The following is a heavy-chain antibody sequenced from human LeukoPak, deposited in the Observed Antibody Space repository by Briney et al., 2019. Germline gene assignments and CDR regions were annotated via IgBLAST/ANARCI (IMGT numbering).Heavy chain of an antibody. Sequence: GGSLRLSCAASGFTFSSYSMKWVRQAAGKGLEWVSSISSSSSYIYYADSVKGRFSISRDNAKNSLYLQMNSLRAEDTAVYYCAGSIAAAGIPDYWGQGTLVTVSS. V-gene: IGHV3-21*01. CDR2: ISSSSSYI. CDR1: GFTFSSYS. CDR3: AGSIAAAGIPDY. D-gene: IGHD6-13*01. J-gene: IGHJ4*02.